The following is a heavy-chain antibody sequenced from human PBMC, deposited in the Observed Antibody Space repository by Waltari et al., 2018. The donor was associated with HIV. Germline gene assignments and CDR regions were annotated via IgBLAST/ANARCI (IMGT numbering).Heavy chain of an antibody. V-gene: IGHV4-61*01. CDR1: GGSVRSGSYY. J-gene: IGHJ5*01. CDR2: IYYSGST. Sequence: QMQLQESGTGLVKPSETLSLTCAVSGGSVRSGSYYWSWIRQPPGKGLEWIGYIYYSGSTNYNPSLKSRVIISIDTSKNQFSLKLNSVTAADTAVYYCARGLEYDFWSNYHNTFESWGQGTLVTVSS. CDR3: ARGLEYDFWSNYHNTFES. D-gene: IGHD3-3*01.